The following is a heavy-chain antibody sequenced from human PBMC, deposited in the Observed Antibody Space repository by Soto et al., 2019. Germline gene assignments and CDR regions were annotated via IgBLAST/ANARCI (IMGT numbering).Heavy chain of an antibody. CDR3: VREGGSGSYRYYGMDV. D-gene: IGHD3-10*01. CDR1: VGTFSSYA. CDR2: IIPIFGTA. V-gene: IGHV1-69*12. Sequence: QVQLVQSGAEVKKPGSSVKVSCKASVGTFSSYAISWVRQAPGQGLEWMGGIIPIFGTANYAQKFQGRVTITADESTSTAYMELSSLRSEDTAVYYCVREGGSGSYRYYGMDVWGQGTTVTVSS. J-gene: IGHJ6*02.